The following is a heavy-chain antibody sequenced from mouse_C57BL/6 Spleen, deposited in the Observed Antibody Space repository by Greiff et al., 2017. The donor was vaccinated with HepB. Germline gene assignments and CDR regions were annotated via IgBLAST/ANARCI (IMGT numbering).Heavy chain of an antibody. J-gene: IGHJ2*01. CDR1: GYTFTSYW. V-gene: IGHV1-7*01. Sequence: VQLQQSGAELAKPGASVKLSCKASGYTFTSYWMHWVKQRPGQGLEWIGYINPSSGYTKYNQKFKDKATLTADKSSSTAYMQLSSLPYEDSAVYYCARGGINWDVYCDYWGQGTTLTVSS. CDR2: INPSSGYT. CDR3: ARGGINWDVYCDY. D-gene: IGHD4-1*01.